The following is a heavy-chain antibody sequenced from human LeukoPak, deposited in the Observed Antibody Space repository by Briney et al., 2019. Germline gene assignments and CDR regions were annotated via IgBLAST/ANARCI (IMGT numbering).Heavy chain of an antibody. CDR3: AKDGQRGGYYKGCDY. D-gene: IGHD5-24*01. CDR1: GFTFNSYG. CDR2: ITYDGSNK. V-gene: IGHV3-30*18. Sequence: GGSLRLSCAASGFTFNSYGMHWVRQAPGKGLEWVAVITYDGSNKYYADSVKGRFTISRDNSKNTLYLQMNSLRAEDTAVYYCAKDGQRGGYYKGCDYWGQGTLVTVSS. J-gene: IGHJ4*02.